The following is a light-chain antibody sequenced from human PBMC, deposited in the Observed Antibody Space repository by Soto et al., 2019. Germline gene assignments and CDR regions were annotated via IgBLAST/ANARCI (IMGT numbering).Light chain of an antibody. V-gene: IGKV3-20*01. Sequence: IVLTQSPGTLSLSPGERATLSCRASQSVSSNYLAWYQQKPGQAPRLLIYAASSRATGIPDRFSASGSGTDFTLTISRLEPEDFAVYYCQQYGSSPYTFGQGTKLEIK. CDR1: QSVSSNY. CDR3: QQYGSSPYT. J-gene: IGKJ2*01. CDR2: AAS.